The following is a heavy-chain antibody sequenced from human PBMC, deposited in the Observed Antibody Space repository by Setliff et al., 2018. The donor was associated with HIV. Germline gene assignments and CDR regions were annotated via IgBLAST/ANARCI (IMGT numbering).Heavy chain of an antibody. CDR3: ARGFYDFFYNYYMDV. CDR2: MNPKSGKT. D-gene: IGHD3-3*01. J-gene: IGHJ6*03. Sequence: VASVKVSCKASGYSFTNYDINWVRQATGQGLEWMGWMNPKSGKTGYAQKFQGRVTITRNTSISTVYMDLDSLRSDDAAVYYCARGFYDFFYNYYMDVWGKGTTVTVYS. CDR1: GYSFTNYD. V-gene: IGHV1-8*03.